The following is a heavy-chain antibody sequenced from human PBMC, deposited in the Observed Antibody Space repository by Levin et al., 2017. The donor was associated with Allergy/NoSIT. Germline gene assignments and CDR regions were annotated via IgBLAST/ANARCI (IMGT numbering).Heavy chain of an antibody. D-gene: IGHD6-19*01. Sequence: GGSLRLSCAASGFTFSSYSMNWVRQAPGKGLEWVSSISSSSSYIYYADSVKGRFTISRDNAKNSLYLQMNSLRAEDTAVYYCARGRSSGWYYFDYWGQGTLVTVSS. CDR1: GFTFSSYS. J-gene: IGHJ4*01. CDR2: ISSSSSYI. V-gene: IGHV3-21*01. CDR3: ARGRSSGWYYFDY.